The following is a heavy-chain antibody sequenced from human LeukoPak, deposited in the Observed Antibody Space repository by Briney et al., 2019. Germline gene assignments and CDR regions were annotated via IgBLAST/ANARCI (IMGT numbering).Heavy chain of an antibody. V-gene: IGHV1-18*01. J-gene: IGHJ4*02. Sequence: GASVKVCCKASGYTFTAYAISWVRQAPGQGLEWMGWVSAYNGATNYAQKLQGRVTMTTDTSTSTAYMELRSLRSDDTAVYYCARVDLYYDSSGYSQAANDYWGQGTLVTVSS. CDR3: ARVDLYYDSSGYSQAANDY. CDR1: GYTFTAYA. CDR2: VSAYNGAT. D-gene: IGHD3-22*01.